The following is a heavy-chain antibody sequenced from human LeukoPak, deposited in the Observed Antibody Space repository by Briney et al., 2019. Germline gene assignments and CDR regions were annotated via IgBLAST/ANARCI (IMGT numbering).Heavy chain of an antibody. J-gene: IGHJ4*02. D-gene: IGHD3-3*01. CDR2: IGSSVSTR. CDR3: AREGSDFWSGYSNGYFDY. CDR1: GFTFSSYS. V-gene: IGHV3-48*01. Sequence: GGSLRLSCAVSGFTFSSYSMSWVRRAPGKGLEWVSYIGSSVSTRYYADSVKGRFTISRDNGKHSLYLQTNSLRAEDTAVYYCAREGSDFWSGYSNGYFDYWGQGTLVTVSS.